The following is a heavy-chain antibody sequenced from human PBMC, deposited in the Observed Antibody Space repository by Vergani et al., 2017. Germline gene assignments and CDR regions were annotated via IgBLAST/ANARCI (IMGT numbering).Heavy chain of an antibody. CDR1: GGSFSSYY. CDR3: AREGIQLQYYGMDV. CDR2: IYYSGST. J-gene: IGHJ6*02. V-gene: IGHV4-39*07. D-gene: IGHD5-18*01. Sequence: QVQLQESGPGLVKPSETLSLTCTVSGGSFSSYYWGWIRQPPGKGLEWIGSIYYSGSTYYNPTLKSRVTISVDTSKNQFSLKLSSVTAADTAVYYCAREGIQLQYYGMDVWGQGTTVTVSS.